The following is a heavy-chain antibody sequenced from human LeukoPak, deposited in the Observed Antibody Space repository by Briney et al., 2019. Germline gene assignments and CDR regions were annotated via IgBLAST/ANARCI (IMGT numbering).Heavy chain of an antibody. J-gene: IGHJ4*02. CDR3: ARGRGIAAAAQYYLDY. CDR2: ISYDGSNK. V-gene: IGHV3-30-3*01. CDR1: GFTFSSYS. Sequence: PGGSLRLSCAASGFTFSSYSMHWVRQAPGKGLEWVAVISYDGSNKYYADSVKGRFTISRDNSKNTLYLQMNSLRAEDTAVYYCARGRGIAAAAQYYLDYWGQGTLVTVSS. D-gene: IGHD6-13*01.